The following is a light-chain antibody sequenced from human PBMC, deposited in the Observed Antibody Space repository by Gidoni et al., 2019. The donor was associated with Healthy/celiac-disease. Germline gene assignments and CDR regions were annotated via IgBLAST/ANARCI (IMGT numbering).Light chain of an antibody. CDR2: SNN. CDR1: SCNIGSNT. Sequence: QSVLTQPTSASGTPGPRVTISCSGSSCNIGSNTVNWYQQLPGTAPKLLIYSNNQRPSGVPDRFSGSKSGTSASLAISGLQSEDESDYYCAAWDDILNGVVFGRGTKLTVL. J-gene: IGLJ2*01. V-gene: IGLV1-44*01. CDR3: AAWDDILNGVV.